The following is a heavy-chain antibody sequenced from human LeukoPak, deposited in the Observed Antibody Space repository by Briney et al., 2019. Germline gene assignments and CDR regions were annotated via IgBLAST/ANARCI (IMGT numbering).Heavy chain of an antibody. CDR1: GYTFIDYY. V-gene: IGHV1-2*02. CDR2: INPTSGGT. CDR3: ARDPSIAAAGDY. D-gene: IGHD6-13*01. Sequence: ASVKVSCKASGYTFIDYYMHWVRQAPGQGLEWMGWINPTSGGTNCAQKFQGRVTMTRDTSISTAYMELSRLRSDDTAVYYCARDPSIAAAGDYWGQGTLVTVSS. J-gene: IGHJ4*02.